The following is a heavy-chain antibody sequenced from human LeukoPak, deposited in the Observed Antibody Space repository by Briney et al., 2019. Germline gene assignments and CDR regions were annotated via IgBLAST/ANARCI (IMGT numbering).Heavy chain of an antibody. V-gene: IGHV4-38-2*02. Sequence: PSETLSLTCSVSGYSISSGSYWGWIRQPPGKGLGGIARIFHTESTYYNPSLKSRVTILVDTSKNEFSLRLSSVTAADTAVYYCARVVINSGSYRLGGFDYWGQGTLVTVSS. D-gene: IGHD1-26*01. CDR3: ARVVINSGSYRLGGFDY. J-gene: IGHJ4*02. CDR1: GYSISSGSY. CDR2: IFHTEST.